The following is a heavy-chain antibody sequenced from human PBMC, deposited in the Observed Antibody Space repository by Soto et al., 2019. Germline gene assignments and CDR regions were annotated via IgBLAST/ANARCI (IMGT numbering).Heavy chain of an antibody. V-gene: IGHV3-30-3*01. J-gene: IGHJ3*02. D-gene: IGHD6-19*01. CDR1: GFTFSSYA. CDR2: ISYDGSNK. CDR3: ARVGTYSSGWYDAFDI. Sequence: QVQLVESGGGVVQPGRSLRLSCAASGFTFSSYAMYWVRQAPGKRLQWVAVISYDGSNKYYADSVKGRFTISRDNSKNTLYLQMNSLRAEDTAVYYCARVGTYSSGWYDAFDIWGQGTMVTVSS.